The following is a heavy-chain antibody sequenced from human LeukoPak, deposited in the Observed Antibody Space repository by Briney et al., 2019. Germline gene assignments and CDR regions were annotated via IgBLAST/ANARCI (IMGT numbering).Heavy chain of an antibody. Sequence: GGSLRLSCEASGFTFSTYGMSWVRQAPGKGLEWVSAISGGGGSTYYADSVKGRVTISRDNSKNTLYLQVNSLRVEDTAVYYCAKDRLGAMMYFDFWGQGTLVTVSS. D-gene: IGHD1-26*01. CDR1: GFTFSTYG. CDR2: ISGGGGST. J-gene: IGHJ4*02. V-gene: IGHV3-23*01. CDR3: AKDRLGAMMYFDF.